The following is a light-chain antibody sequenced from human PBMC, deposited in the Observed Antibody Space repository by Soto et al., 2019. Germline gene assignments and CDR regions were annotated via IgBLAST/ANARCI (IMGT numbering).Light chain of an antibody. CDR1: SGNIVSNY. Sequence: NFMLTQPHSVSESPGKTITISCTRSSGNIVSNYVQWYQQRPGSSPTTVIYEDDDTPCGVPDRFSGSIDTSSNSASLTISGLRTEDEADYYCQSYDADILIFGGGTKLTVL. V-gene: IGLV6-57*01. CDR2: EDD. J-gene: IGLJ2*01. CDR3: QSYDADILI.